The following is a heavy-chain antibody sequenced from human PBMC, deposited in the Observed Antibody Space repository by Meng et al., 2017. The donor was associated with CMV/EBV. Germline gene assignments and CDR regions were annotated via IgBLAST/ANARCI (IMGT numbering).Heavy chain of an antibody. CDR1: GGSFSGYY. J-gene: IGHJ4*02. CDR2: INHSGST. D-gene: IGHD3-10*01. V-gene: IGHV4-34*01. Sequence: HGQTQQGGDGLLKPSDTLSLTCAVYGGSFSGYYWSWIRQPPGKGLEWIGEINHSGSTNYNPSLKSRVTISVDTSKNQFSLKLSSVTAADTAVYYCARESMVRGEDWGQGTLVTVSS. CDR3: ARESMVRGED.